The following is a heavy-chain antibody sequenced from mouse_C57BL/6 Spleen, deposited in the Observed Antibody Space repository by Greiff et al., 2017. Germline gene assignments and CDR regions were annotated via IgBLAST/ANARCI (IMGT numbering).Heavy chain of an antibody. CDR2: IYPGGGDT. J-gene: IGHJ2*01. D-gene: IGHD1-1*01. V-gene: IGHV1-82*01. CDR3: ARGTTVVPLWYFDY. Sequence: VQLQQSGPELVKPGASVKISCKASGYAFSSSWMNWVKQRPGKGLEWIGRIYPGGGDTNYNGKFKGKATLTADKASSTAYMQLSILTSEDSAVYLCARGTTVVPLWYFDYWGKGTTLTVSS. CDR1: GYAFSSSW.